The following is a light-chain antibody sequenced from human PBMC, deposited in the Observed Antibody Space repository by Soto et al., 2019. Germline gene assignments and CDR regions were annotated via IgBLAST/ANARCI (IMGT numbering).Light chain of an antibody. CDR3: TAWDDSLNGVV. CDR1: TSNIRNNA. J-gene: IGLJ2*01. Sequence: QSVLTQPPSVSEAPGQRVTISCSGSTSNIRNNAVNWYQQFPGKAPKLLVYYDDLLPSGVSGRFSGSKSGTSASLAISGLQSEDEDDYYCTAWDDSLNGVVFGGGTKLTVL. V-gene: IGLV1-36*01. CDR2: YDD.